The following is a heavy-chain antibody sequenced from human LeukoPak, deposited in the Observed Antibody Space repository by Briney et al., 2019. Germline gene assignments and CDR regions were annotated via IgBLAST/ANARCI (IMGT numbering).Heavy chain of an antibody. V-gene: IGHV4-59*01. CDR1: GGSISGYY. D-gene: IGHD6-19*01. J-gene: IGHJ4*02. CDR2: IYYSGST. CDR3: AGGDQCLVLWPDY. Sequence: PSETLSLTCTVSGGSISGYYWSWIRQPPGRGLEWIGYIYYSGSTNYNPSLKSRVTISVDTSKNQFSLKLSSVTAADPAVSYCAGGDQCLVLWPDYWGQGALVTVSS.